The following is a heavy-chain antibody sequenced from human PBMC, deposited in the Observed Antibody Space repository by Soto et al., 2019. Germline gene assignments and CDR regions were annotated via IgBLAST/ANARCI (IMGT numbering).Heavy chain of an antibody. CDR2: INPSGGST. CDR1: GYTFTSYY. V-gene: IGHV1-46*01. D-gene: IGHD3-9*01. J-gene: IGHJ6*02. Sequence: ASVKVSCKASGYTFTSYYMHWVRQAPGQGLEWMGIINPSGGSTSYAQKFQGRVTMTRDTSTSTVYMELSSLRSEDTAVHYSTRVREERDSDIPHYGMDVWGQGTTVTVSS. CDR3: TRVREERDSDIPHYGMDV.